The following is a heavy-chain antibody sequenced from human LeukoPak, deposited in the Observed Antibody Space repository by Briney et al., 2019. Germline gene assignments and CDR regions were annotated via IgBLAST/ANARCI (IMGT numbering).Heavy chain of an antibody. J-gene: IGHJ6*03. CDR3: AKEGSSGPLDYYYYMDV. V-gene: IGHV3-9*01. CDR1: GFTFDDYA. Sequence: PGGSLRLSCAASGFTFDDYAMHWVRQAPGKGLEWVSGISWNSGSIGYADSVKGRFTISRDNSKNSLYLQMNSLRAEDTALYYCAKEGSSGPLDYYYYMDVWGKGTTVTVSS. D-gene: IGHD6-19*01. CDR2: ISWNSGSI.